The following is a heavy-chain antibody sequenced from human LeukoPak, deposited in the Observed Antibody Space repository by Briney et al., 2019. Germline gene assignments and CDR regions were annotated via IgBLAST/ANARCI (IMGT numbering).Heavy chain of an antibody. CDR2: MSGSGGST. D-gene: IGHD3-16*01. CDR3: AKWGGSPFGY. V-gene: IGHV3-23*01. Sequence: GGSLRLSCAASGFTFSSYAMSWVRQAPGKGLEWVSAMSGSGGSTYYADSVKGRSTISRDNSKNTLYLQMNSLRAEDTAVYYCAKWGGSPFGYWGQGTLVTVSS. CDR1: GFTFSSYA. J-gene: IGHJ4*02.